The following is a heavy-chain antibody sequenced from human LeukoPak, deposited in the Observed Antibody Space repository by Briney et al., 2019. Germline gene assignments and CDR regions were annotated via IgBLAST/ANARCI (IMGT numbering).Heavy chain of an antibody. CDR2: IYYSGST. D-gene: IGHD3-22*01. Sequence: SDTLSLTCTVSGRSLSSSSYYWGWIRQPPGKGLEWNGSIYYSGSTYYNPSLKSRVTISVDTSKNQFSLKLSSVTAADTAAYYCASVITMIVVPYFDYWGQGTLVTVSS. CDR3: ASVITMIVVPYFDY. CDR1: GRSLSSSSYY. J-gene: IGHJ4*02. V-gene: IGHV4-39*01.